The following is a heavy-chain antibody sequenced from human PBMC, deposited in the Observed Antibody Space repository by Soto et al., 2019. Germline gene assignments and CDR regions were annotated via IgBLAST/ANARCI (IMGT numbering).Heavy chain of an antibody. CDR1: GFTFSSYW. Sequence: GSLRLSCAASGFTFSSYWMSWVRQAPGKGLEWVANIKQDGSEKYYVDSVKGRFTISRDNAKNSLYLQMNSLRAEDTAVYYCARDGITMVRGVIDYWGQGTLVTVSS. CDR3: ARDGITMVRGVIDY. D-gene: IGHD3-10*01. V-gene: IGHV3-7*01. J-gene: IGHJ4*02. CDR2: IKQDGSEK.